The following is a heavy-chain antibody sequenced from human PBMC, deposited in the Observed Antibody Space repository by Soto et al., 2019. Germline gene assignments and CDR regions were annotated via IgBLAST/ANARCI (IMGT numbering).Heavy chain of an antibody. CDR3: AGWTKEWALGGYYMDV. Sequence: EVQLVESGGGLVQPGGSLRLSCAVSGFTVSSKYMSWVRQAPGKGLEWVSVIYAIGSTYYADSMRGRFTISRDIFKNTLYLQMNSLRTEDTAVYYCAGWTKEWALGGYYMDVCGKGSTVTVSS. V-gene: IGHV3-66*01. CDR1: GFTVSSKY. J-gene: IGHJ6*03. D-gene: IGHD2-8*01. CDR2: IYAIGST.